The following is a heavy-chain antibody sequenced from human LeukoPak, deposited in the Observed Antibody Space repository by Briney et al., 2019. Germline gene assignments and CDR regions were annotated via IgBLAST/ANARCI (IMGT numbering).Heavy chain of an antibody. D-gene: IGHD3-16*02. CDR2: IYVTGT. CDR1: GGSIGTYY. Sequence: SETLSLNCTVSGGSIGTYYWSRVGQSPGTGLEWIGYIYVTGTRYNPYLQSRVTISVDRSRNQFFLKMTSVTAADTAVYYCARHIGGGIEDMDVWGRGTKVTVSS. J-gene: IGHJ6*03. V-gene: IGHV4-59*08. CDR3: ARHIGGGIEDMDV.